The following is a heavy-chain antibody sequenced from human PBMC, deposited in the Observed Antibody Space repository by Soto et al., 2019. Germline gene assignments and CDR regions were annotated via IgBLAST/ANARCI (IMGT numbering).Heavy chain of an antibody. CDR3: ARAWTATAGWANWFDR. CDR2: IHYSGST. J-gene: IGHJ5*02. V-gene: IGHV4-31*03. D-gene: IGHD6-13*01. Sequence: QVQLQESGPGLVGPSQTLSLTCTVSGGSISGEGYYWSWIRQYSGRGLEWIGYIHYSGSTYSNPSLKSRVTISVDTYKTQFFLKLTSVTAADTAVYYCARAWTATAGWANWFDRWGQGTLVTVSS. CDR1: GGSISGEGYY.